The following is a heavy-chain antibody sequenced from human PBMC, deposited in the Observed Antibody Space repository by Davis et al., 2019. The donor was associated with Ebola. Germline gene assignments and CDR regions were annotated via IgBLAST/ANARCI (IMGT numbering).Heavy chain of an antibody. CDR3: ASALGIYSPPDY. Sequence: AASVKVSCKASGYTFTSYGISWVRQAPGQGPEWMGWISAYNGNTNYAQKLQGRVTMTTDTSTSTAYMELRSLRSDDTAVYYCASALGIYSPPDYWGQGTLVTVSS. CDR1: GYTFTSYG. D-gene: IGHD5-12*01. J-gene: IGHJ4*02. CDR2: ISAYNGNT. V-gene: IGHV1-18*01.